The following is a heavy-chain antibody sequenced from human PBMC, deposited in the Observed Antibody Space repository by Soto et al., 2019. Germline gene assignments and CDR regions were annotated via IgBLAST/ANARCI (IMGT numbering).Heavy chain of an antibody. CDR1: GYSFTSYW. J-gene: IGHJ3*02. CDR3: ARHGYCTNGVCYTVDAFDI. Sequence: GESLTISCKGSGYSFTSYWISWVRQMPGKGLEWMGRIDPSDSYTNYSPSFQGHVTISADKSISTAYLQWSSLKASDTAMYYCARHGYCTNGVCYTVDAFDIWGQGTMVTVSS. D-gene: IGHD2-8*01. V-gene: IGHV5-10-1*01. CDR2: IDPSDSYT.